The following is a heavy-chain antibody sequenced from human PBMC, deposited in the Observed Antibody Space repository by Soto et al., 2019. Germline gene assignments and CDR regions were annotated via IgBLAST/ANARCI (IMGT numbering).Heavy chain of an antibody. CDR1: GGTFSSYA. D-gene: IGHD6-13*01. J-gene: IGHJ5*02. CDR3: ARAYPRAGSSWDKNWFDP. Sequence: GASVKVSCKASGGTFSSYAISWVRQAPGQGLEWMGGIIPIFGTANYAQKFQGRVTITADESTSTAYMELSSLRSEDTAVYYCARAYPRAGSSWDKNWFDPWGQGTLVNVSS. CDR2: IIPIFGTA. V-gene: IGHV1-69*13.